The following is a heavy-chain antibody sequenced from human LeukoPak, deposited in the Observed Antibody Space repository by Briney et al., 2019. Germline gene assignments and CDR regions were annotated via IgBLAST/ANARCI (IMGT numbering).Heavy chain of an antibody. CDR2: IYHSGST. J-gene: IGHJ5*02. Sequence: PSETLSLTCTVSGGSISSGGYYWSWLRQPPGKGLEWIGYIYHSGSTYYNPSIKSRVTISVDRSKNQFSLKLSSVNAADTAVYYCARVALQYQLSWGQGTLVTVSS. CDR1: GGSISSGGYY. V-gene: IGHV4-30-2*01. D-gene: IGHD2-2*01. CDR3: ARVALQYQLS.